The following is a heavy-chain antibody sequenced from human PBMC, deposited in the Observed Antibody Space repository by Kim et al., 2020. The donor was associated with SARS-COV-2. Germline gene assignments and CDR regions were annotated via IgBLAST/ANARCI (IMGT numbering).Heavy chain of an antibody. CDR1: GFTFSDYY. V-gene: IGHV3-11*05. J-gene: IGHJ4*02. D-gene: IGHD3-22*01. CDR3: ARERYYYDSSGYYSSRDY. CDR2: ISSSSSYT. Sequence: GGSLRLSCAASGFTFSDYYMSWIRQAPGKGLEWVSYISSSSSYTNYADSVKGRFTISRDNAKNSLYLQMNSLRAEDTAVYYCARERYYYDSSGYYSSRDYWGQGTLVTVSS.